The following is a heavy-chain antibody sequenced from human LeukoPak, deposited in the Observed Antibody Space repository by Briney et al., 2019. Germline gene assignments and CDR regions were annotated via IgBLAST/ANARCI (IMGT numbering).Heavy chain of an antibody. J-gene: IGHJ4*02. V-gene: IGHV4-59*01. CDR1: GGSISSYY. Sequence: SETLSLTCTVSGGSISSYYWSWIRQPPGKGLEWIGYIYYSGSTNYNPSLKSRVTISADTSKNQFSLKLSSVTAADTAVYYCARAARVVTSYDYWGQGTLVTVSS. CDR3: ARAARVVTSYDY. D-gene: IGHD2-21*02. CDR2: IYYSGST.